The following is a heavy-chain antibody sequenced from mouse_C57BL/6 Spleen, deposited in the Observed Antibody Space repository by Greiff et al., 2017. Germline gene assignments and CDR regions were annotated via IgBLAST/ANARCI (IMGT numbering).Heavy chain of an antibody. CDR2: IDPEDGDT. J-gene: IGHJ3*01. D-gene: IGHD1-1*01. CDR1: GFNIKDYY. CDR3: TTSPDYYGSTWFAY. V-gene: IGHV14-1*01. Sequence: EVQLQESGAELVRPGASVKLSCTASGFNIKDYYMHWVKPRPEQGLEWIGRIDPEDGDTEYAPKFQGKATMTADPSCNTAYLQLSSLTSEDTAVYYCTTSPDYYGSTWFAYWGQGTLVTVSA.